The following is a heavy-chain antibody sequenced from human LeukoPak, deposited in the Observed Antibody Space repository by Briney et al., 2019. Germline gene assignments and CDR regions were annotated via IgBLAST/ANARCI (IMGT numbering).Heavy chain of an antibody. V-gene: IGHV3-7*01. CDR1: EFTFSNYW. J-gene: IGHJ4*02. CDR3: ARMSSSGYFL. Sequence: PGESLRLSCAASEFTFSNYWMSWVRQAPGRGLEWVANMKQDGSEEFFVDSTRGRFTISRDNAKRSLYLQMNSLRAEDTAVYYCARMSSSGYFLWGQGALVTVAS. CDR2: MKQDGSEE. D-gene: IGHD3-22*01.